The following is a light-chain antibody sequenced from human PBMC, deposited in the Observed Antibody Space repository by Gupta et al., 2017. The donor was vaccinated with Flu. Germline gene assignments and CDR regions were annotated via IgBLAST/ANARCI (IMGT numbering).Light chain of an antibody. Sequence: DNYISWYQQHTETAPTLLIFETNKRPSGIPDRFFGSKSGASATMGITGVQTGDEAAYFCGPGDGGLSAWVFGGGTKLTVL. CDR1: DNY. J-gene: IGLJ3*02. CDR2: ETN. CDR3: GPGDGGLSAWV. V-gene: IGLV1-51*02.